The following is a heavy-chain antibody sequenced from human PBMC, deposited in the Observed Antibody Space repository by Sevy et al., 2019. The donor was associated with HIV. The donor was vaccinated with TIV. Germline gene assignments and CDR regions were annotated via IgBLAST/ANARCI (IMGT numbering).Heavy chain of an antibody. V-gene: IGHV4-34*01. D-gene: IGHD3-22*01. CDR1: GGSFSGYY. Sequence: SETLSLTCAVYGGSFSGYYWSWIRQPPGKGLEWIGEINHSGSTNYNPSLKSRVTISVDTSKNQLSLKLSSVTAADTAVYYCALGYYDSSGYYDYWGQGTLVTVSS. CDR2: INHSGST. CDR3: ALGYYDSSGYYDY. J-gene: IGHJ4*02.